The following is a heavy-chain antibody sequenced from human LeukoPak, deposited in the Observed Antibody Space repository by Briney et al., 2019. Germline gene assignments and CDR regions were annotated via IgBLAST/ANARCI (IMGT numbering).Heavy chain of an antibody. D-gene: IGHD2-15*01. CDR2: INPNSGGT. CDR3: ARAMKDCSGGSCYIWFDP. J-gene: IGHJ5*02. V-gene: IGHV1-2*06. CDR1: GYTFTGYY. Sequence: ASVKVSCKASGYTFTGYYMHWVRQAPGQGLEWMGRINPNSGGTNYAQKFQGRVTMTRDTSISTAYMELSRLRSDDTAVYYCARAMKDCSGGSCYIWFDPWGQGTLATVSS.